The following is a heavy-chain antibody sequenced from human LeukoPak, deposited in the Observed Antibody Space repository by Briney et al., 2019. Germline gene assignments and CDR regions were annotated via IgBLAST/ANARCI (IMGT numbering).Heavy chain of an antibody. CDR2: IYYSGST. D-gene: IGHD3-10*01. Sequence: PSETLSLTCTVSGASLSSYYWSWIRQPPGKGLEWIGYIYYSGSTNYNPSLKSRVTISVDTSKNQFSLKLSSVTAADTGVYYCARASVTINYDYWGQGTLVTVSS. J-gene: IGHJ4*02. V-gene: IGHV4-59*01. CDR3: ARASVTINYDY. CDR1: GASLSSYY.